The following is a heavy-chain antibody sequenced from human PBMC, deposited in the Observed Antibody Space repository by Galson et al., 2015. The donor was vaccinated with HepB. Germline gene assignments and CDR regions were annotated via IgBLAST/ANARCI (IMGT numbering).Heavy chain of an antibody. Sequence: LSLTCTVSGGPISSDFWTWIRQPPGKGLEWIGYIRYSGRTNYNPSLKSRVTISLDTSREHFSLKLSSVTAADTAVYYCARIPDISGWPFDYWGQGTLVTVSS. D-gene: IGHD6-19*01. CDR1: GGPISSDF. V-gene: IGHV4-59*01. CDR3: ARIPDISGWPFDY. CDR2: IRYSGRT. J-gene: IGHJ4*02.